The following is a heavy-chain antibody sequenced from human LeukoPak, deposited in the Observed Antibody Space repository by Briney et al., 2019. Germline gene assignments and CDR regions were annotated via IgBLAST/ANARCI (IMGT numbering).Heavy chain of an antibody. CDR3: ARERYSYGQGRFDY. J-gene: IGHJ4*02. V-gene: IGHV1-69*05. CDR2: IIPIFGTA. CDR1: GGTFSSYA. D-gene: IGHD5-18*01. Sequence: SVKVSCKASGGTFSSYAISWVRQAPGQGLEWMGGIIPIFGTANYAQKFQGRVTITTDESTSTAYMELSSLRSEDTAVYYCARERYSYGQGRFDYRGQGTLVTVSS.